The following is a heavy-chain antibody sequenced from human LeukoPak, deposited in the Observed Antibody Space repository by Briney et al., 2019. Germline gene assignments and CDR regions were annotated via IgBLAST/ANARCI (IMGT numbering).Heavy chain of an antibody. D-gene: IGHD5-12*01. Sequence: PGGSLRLSCAASGFTVSSNYMTWVRQAPGQGLEWVSVIYFGGTTYYADSVKGRFTISRDNTKNSLYLQMNSLRAEDTAVYYCAREGGYGGVFDYWGQGTLVTVSS. CDR3: AREGGYGGVFDY. CDR2: IYFGGTT. V-gene: IGHV3-53*01. CDR1: GFTVSSNY. J-gene: IGHJ4*02.